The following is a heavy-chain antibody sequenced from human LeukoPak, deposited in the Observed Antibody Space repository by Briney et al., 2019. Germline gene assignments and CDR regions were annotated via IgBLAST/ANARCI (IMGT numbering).Heavy chain of an antibody. V-gene: IGHV1-69*13. J-gene: IGHJ4*02. CDR2: IIPIFGTA. CDR1: VGTFISYA. Sequence: ASVNVSCKASVGTFISYAISWVRQAPGQGLEWMGGIIPIFGTANYAQKFQGRVTITADESTSTAYMELSSLRSEDTAVYYCARDVGIAAAGTRGYFDYWGQGTLVTVSS. CDR3: ARDVGIAAAGTRGYFDY. D-gene: IGHD6-13*01.